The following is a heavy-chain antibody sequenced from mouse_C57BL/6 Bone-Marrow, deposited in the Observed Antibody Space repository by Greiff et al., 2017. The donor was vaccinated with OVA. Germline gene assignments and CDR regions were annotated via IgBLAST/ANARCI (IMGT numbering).Heavy chain of an antibody. CDR2: ISDGGSYT. J-gene: IGHJ3*01. CDR3: ARDSPYYSNYPWFAY. D-gene: IGHD2-5*01. V-gene: IGHV5-4*01. Sequence: EVKLMDSGGGLVKPGGSLKLSCAASGFTFSSYAMSWVRQTPEKRLEWVATISDGGSYTYYPDNVKGRFTISRDNAKNNLYLQMSHLKSEDTAMYYCARDSPYYSNYPWFAYWGQGTLVTVSA. CDR1: GFTFSSYA.